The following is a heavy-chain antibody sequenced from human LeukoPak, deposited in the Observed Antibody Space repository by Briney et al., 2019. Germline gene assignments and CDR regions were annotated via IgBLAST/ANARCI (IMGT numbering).Heavy chain of an antibody. J-gene: IGHJ4*02. D-gene: IGHD5-24*01. CDR3: TRVGYIDEGIDY. CDR1: VFPFSSYW. Sequence: GGSLRLSCVASVFPFSSYWMTWVRHAPWKGLEWVANIKQDGSKKSYVDSVKGRFTISRDNAKNSLYLQMNSLRAEDTAIYYCTRVGYIDEGIDYWGQGTLVTVSS. V-gene: IGHV3-7*04. CDR2: IKQDGSKK.